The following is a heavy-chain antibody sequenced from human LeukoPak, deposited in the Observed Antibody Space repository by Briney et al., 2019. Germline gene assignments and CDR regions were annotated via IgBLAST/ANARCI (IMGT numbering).Heavy chain of an antibody. V-gene: IGHV1-18*01. CDR1: GYTFTSYG. D-gene: IGHD6-13*01. CDR2: MNAYNGNT. CDR3: ARHVRPIGSSWDQFNFDY. J-gene: IGHJ4*02. Sequence: ASVKVSCKASGYTFTSYGISWVRQAPGQGLEWMGWMNAYNGNTNYAQMLQGRVTMTTDTSTSTAYMELRSLRSDDTAVYYCARHVRPIGSSWDQFNFDYWGQGTLVTVSS.